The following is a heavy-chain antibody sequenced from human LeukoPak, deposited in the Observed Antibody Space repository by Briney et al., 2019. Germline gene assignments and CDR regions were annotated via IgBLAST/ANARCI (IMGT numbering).Heavy chain of an antibody. CDR1: GDXLDSYY. CDR2: IYDRGTA. CDR3: ARLPRYGGYDHFDY. V-gene: IGHV4-59*12. Sequence: SETLSLTCTLSGDXLDSYYWSWIRQPPRKGGEWTGSIYDRGTASYTPFLKSRVTISAHTSKNHLSLKLNSVTAADTAVYYCARLPRYGGYDHFDYWGQGILVIVSS. D-gene: IGHD5-12*01. J-gene: IGHJ4*02.